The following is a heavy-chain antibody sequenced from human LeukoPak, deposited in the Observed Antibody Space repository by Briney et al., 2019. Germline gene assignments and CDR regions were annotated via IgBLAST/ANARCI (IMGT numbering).Heavy chain of an antibody. CDR2: FDPEDGET. D-gene: IGHD2-15*01. CDR3: ARVGCSGGSCYGSRGAFDI. J-gene: IGHJ3*02. Sequence: ASVKVSCKVSGYTLTELSMHWVRQAPGKGLEWMGGFDPEDGETIYAQKFQGRVTMTEDTSTDTAYMELSSLRSEDTAVYYCARVGCSGGSCYGSRGAFDIWGQGTMVTVSS. V-gene: IGHV1-24*01. CDR1: GYTLTELS.